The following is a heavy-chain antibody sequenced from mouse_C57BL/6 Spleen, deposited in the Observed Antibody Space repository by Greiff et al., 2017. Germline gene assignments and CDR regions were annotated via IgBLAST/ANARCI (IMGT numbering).Heavy chain of an antibody. CDR3: ARESPFAY. CDR1: GFTFSSYA. V-gene: IGHV5-4*01. CDR2: ISDGGSYT. Sequence: DVMLVESGGGLVKPGGSLKLSCAASGFTFSSYAMSWVRQTPEKRLEWVATISDGGSYTYYPDNVKGRFTISRDNAKNNLYLQMSHLKSEDTAMYYCARESPFAYWGQGTLVTVSA. J-gene: IGHJ3*01.